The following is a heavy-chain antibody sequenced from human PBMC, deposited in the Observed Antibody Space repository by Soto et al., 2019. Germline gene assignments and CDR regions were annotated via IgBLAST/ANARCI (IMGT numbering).Heavy chain of an antibody. CDR1: GGSVSSGSYY. CDR3: TRDGDGRMTTNPYYYYGMDV. CDR2: VYYSGGA. V-gene: IGHV4-61*01. J-gene: IGHJ6*02. Sequence: SLTCTVSGGSVSSGSYYWTWIRQPPGKGLEWIGNVYYSGGAKYNPSVKRRVSISVDTSKNQFSLNLSSVTAADTAVYYCTRDGDGRMTTNPYYYYGMDVWGPGTTVTVSS. D-gene: IGHD2-21*02.